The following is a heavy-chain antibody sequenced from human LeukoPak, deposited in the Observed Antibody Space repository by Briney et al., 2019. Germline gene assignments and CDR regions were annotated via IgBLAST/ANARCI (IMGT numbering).Heavy chain of an antibody. J-gene: IGHJ3*02. V-gene: IGHV3-21*04. CDR3: AKDFNYYDSSGYYRDYAFDI. CDR2: ISSSSSYI. Sequence: GGSLRLSCAASGFTFSSYSMNWVRQAPGKGLEWVSSISSSSSYIYYADSVKGRFTISRDNAKNSLYLQMNSLRAEDTALYYCAKDFNYYDSSGYYRDYAFDIWGQGTMVTVSS. CDR1: GFTFSSYS. D-gene: IGHD3-22*01.